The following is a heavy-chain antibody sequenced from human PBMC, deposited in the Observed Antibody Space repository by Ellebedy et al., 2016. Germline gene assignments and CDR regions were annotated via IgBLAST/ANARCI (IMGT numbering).Heavy chain of an antibody. D-gene: IGHD4-17*01. CDR2: ISPGSDIT. CDR3: RQGHYADL. J-gene: IGHJ4*02. V-gene: IGHV3-23*01. Sequence: GGSLRLSXTASGLNFNTFFMTWVRQAPGKGLEWVSTISPGSDITRLADSVKGRFTISRDHFKNSVYLRMNSLRVEDTAVYYCRQGHYADLWGQGTLVTVSS. CDR1: GLNFNTFF.